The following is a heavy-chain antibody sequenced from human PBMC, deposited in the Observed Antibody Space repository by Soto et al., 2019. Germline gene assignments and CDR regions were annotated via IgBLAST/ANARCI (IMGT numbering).Heavy chain of an antibody. V-gene: IGHV4-31*03. J-gene: IGHJ4*02. Sequence: TLSLTSTVFNSAISSAAYYWSWIRQHTGKGREGIGCIFYNGRAYYNPSLTGRVTMSLATAQNQFSLRLSYVPAADPTVYFCARQSPYSSGSYDFDYWGQGSLVTVSS. CDR3: ARQSPYSSGSYDFDY. D-gene: IGHD6-19*01. CDR2: IFYNGRA. CDR1: NSAISSAAYY.